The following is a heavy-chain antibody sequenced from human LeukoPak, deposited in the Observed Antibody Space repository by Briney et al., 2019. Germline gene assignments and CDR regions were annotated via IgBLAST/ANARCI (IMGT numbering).Heavy chain of an antibody. CDR2: IYDSGSS. Sequence: PSETLSLACAVSGASISRYFWSWIRQPPGKGLEWIGYIYDSGSSKYNPSLESRVTISLDTSKNQFSLKLTFVTAADTAVYYCARVPDTTMVYFDYLGQGTLVTVSS. V-gene: IGHV4-59*01. CDR3: ARVPDTTMVYFDY. J-gene: IGHJ4*02. D-gene: IGHD5-18*01. CDR1: GASISRYF.